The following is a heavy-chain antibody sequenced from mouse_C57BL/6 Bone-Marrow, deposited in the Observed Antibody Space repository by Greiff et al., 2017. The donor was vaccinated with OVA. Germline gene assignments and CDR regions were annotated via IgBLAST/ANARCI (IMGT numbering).Heavy chain of an antibody. D-gene: IGHD1-1*01. CDR2: IWWDDDK. V-gene: IGHV8-8*01. Sequence: QVTLKVSGPGILQPSQTLSLTCSFSGFSLSTFGMGVGWIRQPSGKGLEWLAHIWWDDDKYYNPALKSRLTISKDTSKKQVFLKIANVDTADTATYYCARITHGYYGSSYRFAYWGQGTLVTVSA. J-gene: IGHJ3*01. CDR3: ARITHGYYGSSYRFAY. CDR1: GFSLSTFGMG.